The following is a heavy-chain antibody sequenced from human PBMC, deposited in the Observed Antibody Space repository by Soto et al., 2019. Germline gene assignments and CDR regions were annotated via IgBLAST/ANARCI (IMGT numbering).Heavy chain of an antibody. CDR2: ISSSTSHT. CDR3: ARGRGAAADYFDS. CDR1: GFTFSDYY. V-gene: IGHV3-11*05. J-gene: IGHJ4*02. D-gene: IGHD6-13*01. Sequence: QVQLVESGGGLVKPGGSLRLSCAVSGFTFSDYYMTWIRQAPGKGLEWVSYISSSTSHTNYADSVKGRFTISRDNAKNSLFLQMNSLRAEDTAVYYCARGRGAAADYFDSWGQGTLCTVSS.